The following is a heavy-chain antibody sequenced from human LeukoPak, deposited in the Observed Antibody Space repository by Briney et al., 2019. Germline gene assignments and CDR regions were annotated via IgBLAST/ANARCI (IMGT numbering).Heavy chain of an antibody. CDR2: INQDGSEK. Sequence: GGSLRLSCAASEFTFDSYAMHWVRQAPGKGLEWVANINQDGSEKNYVDSVKGRFTISRDNAKNSLYLQMNTLRAEDTAVYYCARESTEVTPGYWGQGTLVTVSS. CDR1: EFTFDSYA. V-gene: IGHV3-7*01. CDR3: ARESTEVTPGY. D-gene: IGHD4-23*01. J-gene: IGHJ4*02.